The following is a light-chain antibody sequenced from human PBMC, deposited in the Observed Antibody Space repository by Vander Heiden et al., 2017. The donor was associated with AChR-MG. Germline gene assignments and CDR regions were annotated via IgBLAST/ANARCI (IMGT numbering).Light chain of an antibody. Sequence: IQMTPSSSTLSASVGDRVTITCRASRSISTWLAWYQQQPGKAPKLLVYQASTLEGGVPPRFSGSGSETEFTLTISGLQPDDFATYYCQHYNHYSLYSFGQGTRLEI. CDR2: QAS. V-gene: IGKV1-5*03. CDR1: RSISTW. CDR3: QHYNHYSLYS. J-gene: IGKJ2*03.